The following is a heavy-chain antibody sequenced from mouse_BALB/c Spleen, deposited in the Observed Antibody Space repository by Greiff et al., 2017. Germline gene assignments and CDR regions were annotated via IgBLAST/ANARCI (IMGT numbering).Heavy chain of an antibody. CDR2: INPSTGYT. V-gene: IGHV1-7*01. D-gene: IGHD4-1*01. J-gene: IGHJ3*01. Sequence: QVQLQQSGAELAKPGASVKMSCKASGYTFTSYWMHWVKQRPGQGLEWIGYINPSTGYTEYNQKFKDKATLTADKSSSTAYMHLSSLTSEDSAVYYCARLGRAGFAYWGQGTLVTVSA. CDR1: GYTFTSYW. CDR3: ARLGRAGFAY.